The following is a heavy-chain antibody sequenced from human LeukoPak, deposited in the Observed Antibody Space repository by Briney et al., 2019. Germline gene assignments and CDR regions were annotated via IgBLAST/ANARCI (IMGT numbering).Heavy chain of an antibody. Sequence: SETLSLTCTVSGGSISSSTYYWGWIRQPPGKGLDWIGSISYSGSTYYNPSLKSRVTISVDTSKNQFSLKLSSVTAADTAVYYCARDLDSWGQGTLVTVSS. CDR2: ISYSGST. J-gene: IGHJ4*02. CDR3: ARDLDS. CDR1: GGSISSSTYY. V-gene: IGHV4-39*02.